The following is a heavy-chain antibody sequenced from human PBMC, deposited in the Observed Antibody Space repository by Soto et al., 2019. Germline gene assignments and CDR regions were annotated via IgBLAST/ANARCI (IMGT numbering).Heavy chain of an antibody. D-gene: IGHD4-17*01. Sequence: GSLRLSCAASGFTFSSYAMHWVHQAPGKGLEWVAVISYDGSNKYYADSVKGRFTISRDNSKNTLYLQMNSLRAEDTAVYYCARARHDYCGKDYWGQGTLVTVSS. J-gene: IGHJ4*02. CDR2: ISYDGSNK. CDR3: ARARHDYCGKDY. CDR1: GFTFSSYA. V-gene: IGHV3-30*04.